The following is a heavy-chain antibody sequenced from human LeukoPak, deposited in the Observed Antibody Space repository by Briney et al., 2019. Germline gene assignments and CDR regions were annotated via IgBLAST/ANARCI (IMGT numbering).Heavy chain of an antibody. J-gene: IGHJ4*02. CDR2: ISGSGSFI. CDR3: AKIGGTTVDY. D-gene: IGHD1-1*01. Sequence: QTGGSLRLSCAASGFTFSSYSMNWVRQAPGKGLEWISYISGSGSFIYYADSVKGRFTISRDNAKNSLFLQMNSLRAEDTAVYYCAKIGGTTVDYWGQGTQVTVSS. V-gene: IGHV3-48*04. CDR1: GFTFSSYS.